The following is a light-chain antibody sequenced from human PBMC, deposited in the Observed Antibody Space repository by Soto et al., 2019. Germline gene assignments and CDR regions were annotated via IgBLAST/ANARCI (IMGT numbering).Light chain of an antibody. Sequence: QSVLTQPPSVSAAPGQKVTISFSGSSSNIGNNYVSWYQQLPGTAPKVIIYDNEKRPSGIPDRVSGSKSGTSATLGITGLQAGDEADYYCGTWDGSLSVVVFGGGTKLTVL. V-gene: IGLV1-51*01. CDR2: DNE. CDR3: GTWDGSLSVVV. J-gene: IGLJ2*01. CDR1: SSNIGNNY.